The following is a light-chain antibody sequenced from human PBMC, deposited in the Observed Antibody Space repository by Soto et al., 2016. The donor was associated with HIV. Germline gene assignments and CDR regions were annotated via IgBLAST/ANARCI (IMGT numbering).Light chain of an antibody. CDR3: QQSYTYPLT. V-gene: IGKV1-39*01. CDR1: QMTNSY. J-gene: IGKJ5*01. CDR2: AAS. Sequence: DIQMTQSPSSLSVSVGDRVTITCRSSQMTNSYLNWYQQKLAKAPKLLIYAASSLQVGVPSRFSGSGSGTDFPLTISNLQPEDFATYYCQQSYTYPLTFGQGTRLEI.